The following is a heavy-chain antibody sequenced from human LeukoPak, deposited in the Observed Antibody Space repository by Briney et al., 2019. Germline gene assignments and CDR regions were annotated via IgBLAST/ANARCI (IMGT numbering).Heavy chain of an antibody. CDR3: ARVSGSYGYWFDP. CDR2: INSDGGTT. Sequence: PGGSLRLSCGASGFTFGTYWMHWVRQAPGKGLVWVSGINSDGGTTTYADSVKGRFTISRDNAKNTLYLQMNSLRAEDTAVYYCARVSGSYGYWFDPWGQGTLVTVSS. J-gene: IGHJ5*02. D-gene: IGHD1-26*01. V-gene: IGHV3-74*01. CDR1: GFTFGTYW.